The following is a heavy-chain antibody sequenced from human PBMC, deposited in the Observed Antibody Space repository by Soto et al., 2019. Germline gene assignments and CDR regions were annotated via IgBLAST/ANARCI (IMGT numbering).Heavy chain of an antibody. D-gene: IGHD2-2*01. CDR3: AAGSQYCSSTSCYYYYGMDV. J-gene: IGHJ6*02. Sequence: SVKVSCKASGFTFTSSAVQWARQARGQRLEWIGWIVVGSGNTNYAQKFQERVTITRDMSTSTAYMELSSLRSEDTAVYYCAAGSQYCSSTSCYYYYGMDVWGQGTTVTVSS. CDR1: GFTFTSSA. CDR2: IVVGSGNT. V-gene: IGHV1-58*01.